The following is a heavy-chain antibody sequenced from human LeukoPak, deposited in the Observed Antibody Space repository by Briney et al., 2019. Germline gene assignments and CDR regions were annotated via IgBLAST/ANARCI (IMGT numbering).Heavy chain of an antibody. D-gene: IGHD6-13*01. CDR1: GGSFSSYA. J-gene: IGHJ4*02. Sequence: GASLKVSCKASGGSFSSYAHTWVRQAPGQGLEWMRSVIPLFASTKYAQKFQGRVTITTDESTDTVYMELSSLRSEDTAVYYCARGLITAADLYYFDCWGQGTLVTVSS. CDR2: VIPLFAST. CDR3: ARGLITAADLYYFDC. V-gene: IGHV1-69*05.